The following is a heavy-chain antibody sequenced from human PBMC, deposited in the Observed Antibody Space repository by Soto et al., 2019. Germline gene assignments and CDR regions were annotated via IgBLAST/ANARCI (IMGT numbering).Heavy chain of an antibody. CDR3: ARQGHYYDSSGYKYNWFDP. J-gene: IGHJ5*02. V-gene: IGHV4-39*01. CDR2: IYYSGST. Sequence: SETLSLTCTVSGGSISSSSYYWGWIRQPPGKGLEWIGSIYYSGSTYYNPSLKSRVTISVDTSKNQFSLKLSSVTAADTAVYYCARQGHYYDSSGYKYNWFDPWGQGTLVTVSS. D-gene: IGHD3-22*01. CDR1: GGSISSSSYY.